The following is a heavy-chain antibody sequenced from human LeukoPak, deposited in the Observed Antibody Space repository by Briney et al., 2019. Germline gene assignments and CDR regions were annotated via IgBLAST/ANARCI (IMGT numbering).Heavy chain of an antibody. V-gene: IGHV4-59*08. CDR1: GGSISSYY. CDR2: IYYSGGT. J-gene: IGHJ4*02. CDR3: ARHGVDTAKGVYFDY. D-gene: IGHD5-18*01. Sequence: SETLSLTCTVSGGSISSYYWSWIRQPPGKGLEWIGYIYYSGGTNYNPSLKSRVTISVDTSKNQFSLKLSSATAADTAVYYCARHGVDTAKGVYFDYWGQGTLVTVSS.